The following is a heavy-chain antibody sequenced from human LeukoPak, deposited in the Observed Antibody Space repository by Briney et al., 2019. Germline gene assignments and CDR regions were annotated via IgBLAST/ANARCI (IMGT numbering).Heavy chain of an antibody. CDR2: IYYSGST. Sequence: ASQTLSLTCTVSGGSISSGDYYWSWIRQPPGKGLEWIGYIYYSGSTYYNPSLKSRVTISVDTSKNQFSLKLSSVTAADTAVYYCARLDGIAVAGYFDYWGPGTLVTVSS. CDR3: ARLDGIAVAGYFDY. V-gene: IGHV4-30-4*01. D-gene: IGHD6-19*01. CDR1: GGSISSGDYY. J-gene: IGHJ4*02.